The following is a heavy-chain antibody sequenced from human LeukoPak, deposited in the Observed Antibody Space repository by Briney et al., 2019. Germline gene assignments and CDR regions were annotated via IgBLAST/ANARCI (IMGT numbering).Heavy chain of an antibody. D-gene: IGHD2-8*01. Sequence: SETLSLTCTVSGGSINGNDYYWGWIRQPPGKGLEWIGSIYYSGSTYYNPSLKSRVTISVDTSKNQFLLRLSSVTAADTAMYYCARTNYYFYYMDVWGRGTTVTVSS. V-gene: IGHV4-39*01. CDR3: ARTNYYFYYMDV. CDR2: IYYSGST. J-gene: IGHJ6*03. CDR1: GGSINGNDYY.